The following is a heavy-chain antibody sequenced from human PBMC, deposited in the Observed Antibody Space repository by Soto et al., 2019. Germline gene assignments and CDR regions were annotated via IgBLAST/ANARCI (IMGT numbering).Heavy chain of an antibody. CDR3: GGGWNFFDY. J-gene: IGHJ4*02. D-gene: IGHD1-7*01. Sequence: QVQLVESGGGVVQPGRSLRLSCVASGLTFNNYGMHWARQAPGKGLEWVAVISYDGRNKYYGDSVKGRFTISRDNSKNTVYLQMNSLRDDDTAVYFCGGGWNFFDYWGQGTLVTVSS. CDR1: GLTFNNYG. V-gene: IGHV3-30*03. CDR2: ISYDGRNK.